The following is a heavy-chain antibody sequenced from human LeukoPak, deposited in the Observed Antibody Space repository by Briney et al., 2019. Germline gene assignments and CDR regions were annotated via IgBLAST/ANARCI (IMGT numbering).Heavy chain of an antibody. V-gene: IGHV3-30-3*01. J-gene: IGHJ5*02. CDR1: GFTFSSYA. D-gene: IGHD3-10*01. Sequence: GGSLRLSCAASGFTFSSYATHWVRQAPGKGLEWVAVISYDGSNKYYADSVKGRFTISRDNSKNTLYLQMNSLRAEDTAVYYCARGHGAPNWFDPWGQGTLVTVSS. CDR3: ARGHGAPNWFDP. CDR2: ISYDGSNK.